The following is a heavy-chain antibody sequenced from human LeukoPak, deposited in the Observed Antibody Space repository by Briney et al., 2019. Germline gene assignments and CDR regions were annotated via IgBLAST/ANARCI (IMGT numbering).Heavy chain of an antibody. J-gene: IGHJ4*02. Sequence: PGGSLRLSCAASGFTFSSYAMSWVRQAPGKGLEWVSAISGSGGSTYCADSVKGRFTISRDNSKNTLYLQMNSLRAEDTAVYYCAKATRPFTIFGVVIGDYWGQGTLVTVSS. D-gene: IGHD3-3*01. V-gene: IGHV3-23*01. CDR1: GFTFSSYA. CDR3: AKATRPFTIFGVVIGDY. CDR2: ISGSGGST.